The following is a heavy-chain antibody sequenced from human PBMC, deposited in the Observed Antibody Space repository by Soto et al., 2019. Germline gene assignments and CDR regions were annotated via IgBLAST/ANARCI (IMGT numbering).Heavy chain of an antibody. Sequence: ASVKVSCNASGFTFITYDFSWVRQAAGQALEWMGWMNPNNGNAGFAQKFRGRINMTRNTSISTAYMELSSLRSDDTAIYYCARAFIVEVPAARVPTGFDPWGQGTLVTVSS. D-gene: IGHD2-2*01. CDR2: MNPNNGNA. V-gene: IGHV1-8*01. CDR1: GFTFITYD. J-gene: IGHJ5*02. CDR3: ARAFIVEVPAARVPTGFDP.